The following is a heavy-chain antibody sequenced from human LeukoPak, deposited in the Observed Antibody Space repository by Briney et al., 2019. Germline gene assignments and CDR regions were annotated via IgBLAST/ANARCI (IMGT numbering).Heavy chain of an antibody. V-gene: IGHV3-23*01. CDR2: ISGSGDST. Sequence: GSLRLSCAASEFTFSYYAMSWVRQAPGKGLEWVSTISGSGDSTYYADSVKGRFTISRDNSKNTLYLQMNSLRAEDTAVYYCARDFGMVATRYYFDYWGQGTLVTVSS. CDR3: ARDFGMVATRYYFDY. D-gene: IGHD5-12*01. J-gene: IGHJ4*02. CDR1: EFTFSYYA.